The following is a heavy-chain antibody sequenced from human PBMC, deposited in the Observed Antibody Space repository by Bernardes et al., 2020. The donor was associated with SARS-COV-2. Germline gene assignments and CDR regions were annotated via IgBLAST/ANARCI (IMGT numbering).Heavy chain of an antibody. CDR3: ARDVGGTDWRFGFSV. Sequence: WGTLRLSCDASGFTFSSYLFSWFRQAPGKGLEWVSSISCAGYYIYYGASVRGRFTTSRDNTRKSVFLQMETLRADDTAVYYCARDVGGTDWRFGFSVWGPGTKVHVSS. CDR1: GFTFSSYL. CDR2: ISCAGYYI. J-gene: IGHJ3*01. D-gene: IGHD3-9*01. V-gene: IGHV3-21*01.